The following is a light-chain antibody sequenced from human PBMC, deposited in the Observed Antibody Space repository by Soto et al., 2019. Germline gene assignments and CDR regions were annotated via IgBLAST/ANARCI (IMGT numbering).Light chain of an antibody. CDR3: QQRNIWPPVT. CDR1: QSVSSSY. J-gene: IGKJ5*01. Sequence: EIVLTQSPGTLSLSPGERATLSCRASQSVSSSYLAWYQQRPGQAPRFLIYSASSRATGIPDRFSGSGSGTDFTLTISRLEPEDSAVYYCQQRNIWPPVTFGQGTRLEIK. V-gene: IGKV3D-20*02. CDR2: SAS.